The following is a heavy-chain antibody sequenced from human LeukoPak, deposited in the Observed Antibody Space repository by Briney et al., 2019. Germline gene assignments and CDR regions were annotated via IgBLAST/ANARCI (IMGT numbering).Heavy chain of an antibody. J-gene: IGHJ5*02. CDR3: VRGGSDYEYSGAS. Sequence: GGSLRLSCAAFGFTFSSYEMNWVRQAPGKGLVCVSRISNDGRSTIYADSVKGRFTISRDNGKNTVFLQMNSLRVEDTAVYYCVRGGSDYEYSGASWGQGTLVTVSS. CDR2: ISNDGRST. CDR1: GFTFSSYE. V-gene: IGHV3-74*01. D-gene: IGHD3-16*01.